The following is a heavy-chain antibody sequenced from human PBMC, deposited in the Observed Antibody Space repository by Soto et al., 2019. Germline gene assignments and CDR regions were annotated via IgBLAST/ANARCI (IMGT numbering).Heavy chain of an antibody. CDR1: GFTFSSYS. D-gene: IGHD1-1*01. Sequence: GGSLRLSCAASGFTFSSYSMNWVRQAPGKGLEWVSSISSSSSYIYYADSVKGRFTISRDNAKNSLYLQMNSLRAEDTAVYYCARDSNWNDEEYYYYYMDVWGKGTTVTVSS. CDR3: ARDSNWNDEEYYYYYMDV. CDR2: ISSSSSYI. J-gene: IGHJ6*03. V-gene: IGHV3-21*01.